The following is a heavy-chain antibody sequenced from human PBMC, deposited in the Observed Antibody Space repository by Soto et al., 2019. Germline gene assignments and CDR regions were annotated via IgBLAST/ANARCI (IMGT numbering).Heavy chain of an antibody. V-gene: IGHV4-34*01. CDR1: GGSFRGFY. J-gene: IGHJ6*02. Sequence: SETLSLTCAVSGGSFRGFYWTWIRQSPGKGLEWLGDINHVGITNYNPSLKSRVSIPVDTSKSQFSLKLSSVTAADTAVYYCARAYYHFDYYGMDVWGQGTTVIVSS. CDR3: ARAYYHFDYYGMDV. CDR2: INHVGIT. D-gene: IGHD3-10*01.